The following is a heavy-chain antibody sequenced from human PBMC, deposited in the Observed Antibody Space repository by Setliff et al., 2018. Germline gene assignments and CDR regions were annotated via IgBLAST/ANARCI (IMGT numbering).Heavy chain of an antibody. CDR1: GGTLTTFTTYS. J-gene: IGHJ6*03. V-gene: IGHV7-4-1*02. CDR2: IKTDTGSP. Sequence: GASVKVSCKASGGTLTTFTTYSLIWVRQAPGQGLEWMGGIKTDTGSPTYARGFTGRLVFSLDTSVGTTFLQISSLKAEDTAVYYCARGIYYYSSGGFYYMDVWGKGTTVTVSS. D-gene: IGHD3-10*01. CDR3: ARGIYYYSSGGFYYMDV.